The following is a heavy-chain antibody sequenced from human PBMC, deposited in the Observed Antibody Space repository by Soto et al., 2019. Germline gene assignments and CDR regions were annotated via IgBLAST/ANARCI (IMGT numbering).Heavy chain of an antibody. V-gene: IGHV3-21*01. Sequence: GGSLRLSCAASGFTFSSYSMNWVRQAPGKGLEWVSSISSSSSYIYYADSVKGRFTISRDNAKNSLYLQMNSLRAEDTAVYYCARDVTTKGPDPWGQGTLVTVSS. J-gene: IGHJ5*02. CDR1: GFTFSSYS. CDR3: ARDVTTKGPDP. CDR2: ISSSSSYI. D-gene: IGHD4-17*01.